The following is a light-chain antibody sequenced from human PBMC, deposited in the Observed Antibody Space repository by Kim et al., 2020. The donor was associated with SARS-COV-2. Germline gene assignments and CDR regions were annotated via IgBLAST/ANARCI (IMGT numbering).Light chain of an antibody. CDR1: QVINSW. CDR2: SAS. Sequence: ASIGERVTLTCRASQVINSWLAWYQQQPGRAPNLLIHSASSLQSGVPSRFSGSGSGTYFTLTIGSLQPEDVATYYCQQADSFPLTFGGGTKVDIK. CDR3: QQADSFPLT. J-gene: IGKJ4*01. V-gene: IGKV1-12*01.